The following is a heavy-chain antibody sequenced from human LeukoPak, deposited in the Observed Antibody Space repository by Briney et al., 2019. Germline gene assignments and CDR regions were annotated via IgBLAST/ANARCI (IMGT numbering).Heavy chain of an antibody. V-gene: IGHV3-74*01. CDR3: ARDRSSLGLWFGELRN. D-gene: IGHD3-10*01. CDR1: GFTFSSYW. CDR2: ILSDGSST. J-gene: IGHJ4*02. Sequence: GGSLRLSCAASGFTFSSYWMHWVRQAPGKGLVWVSRILSDGSSTNYADSVKGRFTISRDNAKNTLYLQMNSLRAEDTAVYYCARDRSSLGLWFGELRNWGQGTLVTVSS.